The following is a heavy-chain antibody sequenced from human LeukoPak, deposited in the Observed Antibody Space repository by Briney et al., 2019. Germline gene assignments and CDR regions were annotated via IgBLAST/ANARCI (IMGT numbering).Heavy chain of an antibody. CDR2: INSDGSST. D-gene: IGHD5-18*01. CDR3: ARGGSWIQLWL. CDR1: GFTFSSYW. Sequence: GSLRLSCAASGFTFSSYWRHWVGQAPGKGLVWVSRINSDGSSTSYADSVKGRFTISRDNAKNTLYMQMNRLRAEDTAVYYCARGGSWIQLWLWGQGTLVTVSS. J-gene: IGHJ4*02. V-gene: IGHV3-74*01.